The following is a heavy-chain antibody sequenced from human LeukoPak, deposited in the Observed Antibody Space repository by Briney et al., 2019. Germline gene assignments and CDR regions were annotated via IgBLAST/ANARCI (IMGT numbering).Heavy chain of an antibody. CDR1: GFTFSSYG. Sequence: GGSLRLSCAASGFTFSSYGMHWVRQAPGKGLEWVAVISYDGSNKYYADSVKGRFTISRDNAKNSLYLQMNSLRAEDTAVYYCARDGGDRLYWGQGTLVTVSS. CDR3: ARDGGDRLY. D-gene: IGHD2-21*02. J-gene: IGHJ4*02. CDR2: ISYDGSNK. V-gene: IGHV3-30*03.